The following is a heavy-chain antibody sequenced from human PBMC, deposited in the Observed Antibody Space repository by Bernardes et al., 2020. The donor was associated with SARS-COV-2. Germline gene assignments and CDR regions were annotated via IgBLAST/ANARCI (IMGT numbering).Heavy chain of an antibody. CDR3: ARDPGMERRGAFFDS. Sequence: SETLSLTCTVSGGSMYSYYWNWVRQPAEKELEWIGRIYNNEHIIYNPSLKSRVTLSMDTFKNQFSLTLRSVTAADTAVYYCARDPGMERRGAFFDSWGQGTLLTVSS. J-gene: IGHJ4*02. CDR1: GGSMYSYY. V-gene: IGHV4-4*07. D-gene: IGHD1-1*01. CDR2: IYNNEHI.